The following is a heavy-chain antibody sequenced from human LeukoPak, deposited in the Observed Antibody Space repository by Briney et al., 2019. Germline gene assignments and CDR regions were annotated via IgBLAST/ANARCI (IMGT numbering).Heavy chain of an antibody. CDR1: GFTFSSYG. CDR3: AKGSGYYYYYFDY. Sequence: GGSLRLSCAASGFTFSSYGMHWVRQAPGKGLEWVALIWYDGSNKYYADSVEGRFTISRDNSKNTLYLQMNSLRAEDTAVYYCAKGSGYYYYYFDYWGQGTLVTVSS. J-gene: IGHJ4*02. V-gene: IGHV3-33*06. CDR2: IWYDGSNK. D-gene: IGHD3-22*01.